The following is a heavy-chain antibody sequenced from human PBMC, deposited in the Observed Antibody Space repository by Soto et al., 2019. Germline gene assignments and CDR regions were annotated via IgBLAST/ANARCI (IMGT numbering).Heavy chain of an antibody. D-gene: IGHD3-9*01. Sequence: GGSLRLSCAASGFTFSSYAMSWVRQSPGKGLEWVSAISGSGGSTYYADSVKGRFTISRDNSKNTLDLQMNSLRAEYTAVYYCAKVPAGWLFGSSYWGQGTLVTVSS. V-gene: IGHV3-23*01. J-gene: IGHJ4*02. CDR3: AKVPAGWLFGSSY. CDR1: GFTFSSYA. CDR2: ISGSGGST.